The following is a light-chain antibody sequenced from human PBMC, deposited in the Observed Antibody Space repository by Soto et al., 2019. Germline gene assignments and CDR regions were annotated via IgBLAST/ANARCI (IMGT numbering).Light chain of an antibody. Sequence: QSALTQPPSASGSPGQSVTISCTGTSSDIGGYNYVSWYQQHPGKAPKLMIYEVSKRPSGVPDRFSGYKSGNTASLTVSGLQAEDEADYDCSSYAGSNNYVVFGGGTTLTVL. CDR3: SSYAGSNNYVV. J-gene: IGLJ2*01. CDR1: SSDIGGYNY. CDR2: EVS. V-gene: IGLV2-8*01.